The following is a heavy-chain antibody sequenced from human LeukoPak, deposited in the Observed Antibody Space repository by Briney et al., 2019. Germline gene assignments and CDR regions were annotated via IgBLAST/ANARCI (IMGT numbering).Heavy chain of an antibody. Sequence: SETLSLTCTVSGGSISSASYYWGWIRQPPGKGLEWIGSIYYSGSTNYNPSLESRVTISVDTSKNQFSLKLSSVTAADTAVYYCARGPIMVFGVVRGWFDPWGQGTLVTVSS. V-gene: IGHV4-39*07. D-gene: IGHD3-3*01. CDR2: IYYSGST. CDR3: ARGPIMVFGVVRGWFDP. J-gene: IGHJ5*02. CDR1: GGSISSASYY.